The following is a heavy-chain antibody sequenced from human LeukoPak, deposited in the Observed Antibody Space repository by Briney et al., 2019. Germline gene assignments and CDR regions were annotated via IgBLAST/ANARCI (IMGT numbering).Heavy chain of an antibody. D-gene: IGHD2-2*01. CDR1: GYTFTDYY. V-gene: IGHV1-2*02. CDR2: ISPNSGGT. Sequence: ASVKVSCKASGYTFTDYYMHWVRQAPGQGLEWMGWISPNSGGTNYAQMFQGRVTMTRDTSISTAYMELSRLRSDDTAVYYCAKDLRGRASCSIPSCCWAQNYWGQGTLVTVSS. CDR3: AKDLRGRASCSIPSCCWAQNY. J-gene: IGHJ4*02.